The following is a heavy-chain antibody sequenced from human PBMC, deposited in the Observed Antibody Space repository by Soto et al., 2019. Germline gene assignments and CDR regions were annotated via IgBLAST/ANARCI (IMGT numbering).Heavy chain of an antibody. Sequence: QITLKESGPPLVKPTQTLTLTCTFSGFSLSTSGVGVGWIRQPPGKALEWLALIYWDDDKRYSPSLKSRLTITNDTSKNQVVLTMTNMDPVDTATYYCAHRQTLDSFDYWGQGTLVTVSS. CDR1: GFSLSTSGVG. J-gene: IGHJ4*02. CDR2: IYWDDDK. V-gene: IGHV2-5*02. CDR3: AHRQTLDSFDY. D-gene: IGHD3-22*01.